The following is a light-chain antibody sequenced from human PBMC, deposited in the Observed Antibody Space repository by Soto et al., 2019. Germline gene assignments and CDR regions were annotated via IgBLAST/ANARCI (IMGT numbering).Light chain of an antibody. V-gene: IGKV3-20*01. J-gene: IGKJ1*01. CDR2: GAH. Sequence: EIVLTQSPCTLSLSPLYGATLSCMSSQSVSTNYLAWFQQKPGQAPRLLIYGAHIRAIGIADRFRGSGSGTDFTLTISRLEPEDFAVYYCQQYHSLPRTFGQGTKVDIK. CDR1: QSVSTNY. CDR3: QQYHSLPRT.